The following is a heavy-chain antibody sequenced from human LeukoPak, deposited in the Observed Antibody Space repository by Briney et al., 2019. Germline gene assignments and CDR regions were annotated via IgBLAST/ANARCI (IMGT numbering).Heavy chain of an antibody. CDR2: ISSNGGST. Sequence: GGSLRLSCAASGFTFSSYAMHWVRQAPGKGLEYVSAISSNGGSTYYANSVKGRFTISRDNSKNTLYLQMGSLRAEDKAVYYCARDSGDDAFDIWGQGTMVTVSS. CDR1: GFTFSSYA. J-gene: IGHJ3*02. V-gene: IGHV3-64*01. D-gene: IGHD3-10*01. CDR3: ARDSGDDAFDI.